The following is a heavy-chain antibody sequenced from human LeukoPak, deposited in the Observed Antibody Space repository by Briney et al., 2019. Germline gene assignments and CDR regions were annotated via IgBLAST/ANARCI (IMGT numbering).Heavy chain of an antibody. CDR3: AREGVGAFFDY. J-gene: IGHJ4*02. V-gene: IGHV3-30-3*01. D-gene: IGHD3-10*01. CDR1: GFTFSSYA. Sequence: RGSLRLSCAASGFTFSSYAMHWVRQAPGKGLEWVAVISYDGSNKYYADSVKGRFTISRDNSKNTLYLQMNSLRAEDTAVYYCAREGVGAFFDYWGQGTLVTVSS. CDR2: ISYDGSNK.